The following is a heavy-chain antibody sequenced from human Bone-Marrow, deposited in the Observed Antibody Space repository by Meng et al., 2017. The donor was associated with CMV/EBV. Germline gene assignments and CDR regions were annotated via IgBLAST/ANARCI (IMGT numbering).Heavy chain of an antibody. CDR2: ISYDGNNK. D-gene: IGHD6-25*01. J-gene: IGHJ3*02. Sequence: GESLKISCAASGFTFSSYAMHWVRQAPGKGLEWVAVISYDGNNKYYADSVKGRFTISRGNSKNTLYLQMNSLRAEDTAVYYCARSASDAFDIWGQGTMVTVSS. CDR1: GFTFSSYA. CDR3: ARSASDAFDI. V-gene: IGHV3-30*04.